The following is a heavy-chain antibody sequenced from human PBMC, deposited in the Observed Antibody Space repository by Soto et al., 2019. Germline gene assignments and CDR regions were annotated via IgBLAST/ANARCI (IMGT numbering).Heavy chain of an antibody. CDR3: ARDPTTMNYYDSSGHDY. D-gene: IGHD3-22*01. V-gene: IGHV4-4*02. CDR2: IYHSGST. Sequence: PSETLSLTCAVSGGPISSSNWWSWVRQPPGKGLEWIGEIYHSGSTNYNPSLKSRVTISVDKSKNQFSLKLSSVTAADTAVYYCARDPTTMNYYDSSGHDYWGQGTLVTVSS. CDR1: GGPISSSNW. J-gene: IGHJ4*02.